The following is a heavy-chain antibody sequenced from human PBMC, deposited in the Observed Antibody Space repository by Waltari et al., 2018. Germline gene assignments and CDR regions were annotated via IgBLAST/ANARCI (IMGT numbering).Heavy chain of an antibody. CDR3: ARVQGGWLSQPYYGLDS. CDR2: IYGSGGST. Sequence: QVQLQESGPGLVKPSETLSLTCAVSGGSISSNYWSWIRQPPGKGLEWIGRIYGSGGSTDYNPSLKSRVTISTDTSKNQFSLKLSSVTAADTAVYYGARVQGGWLSQPYYGLDSWGQGVVVTVSS. V-gene: IGHV4-4*07. D-gene: IGHD6-19*01. J-gene: IGHJ6*02. CDR1: GGSISSNY.